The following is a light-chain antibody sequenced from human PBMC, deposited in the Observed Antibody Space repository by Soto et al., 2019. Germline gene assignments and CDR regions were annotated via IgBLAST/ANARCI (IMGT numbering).Light chain of an antibody. CDR1: QSLLHSDGYNY. V-gene: IGKV2-28*01. Sequence: DIVMTQSPLSLPVTPGEPASISCRSSQSLLHSDGYNYLDWFVQRPGQSPQLLIYLGSSRASGVPDRFSGSGSGTDFTMKISRVEAEDVGVYYGMQALQSPLTFGGGTKVDIK. J-gene: IGKJ4*01. CDR2: LGS. CDR3: MQALQSPLT.